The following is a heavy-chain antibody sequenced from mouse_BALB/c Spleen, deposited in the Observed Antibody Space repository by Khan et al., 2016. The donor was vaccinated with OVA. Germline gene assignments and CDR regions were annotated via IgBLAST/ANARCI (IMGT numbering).Heavy chain of an antibody. CDR2: ISTYYGNT. J-gene: IGHJ3*01. CDR1: GYTFTDYA. CDR3: ARGSGYDRFAY. Sequence: QVQLQQSGPELVRPGVSVKISCKGSGYTFTDYAMHWVKQSHAKSLEWIGVISTYYGNTDYNQKFKGKATVTVDKSSNTAYMELARFTSEDSAIXYCARGSGYDRFAYWGQGTLVTVSA. V-gene: IGHV1S137*01. D-gene: IGHD2-2*01.